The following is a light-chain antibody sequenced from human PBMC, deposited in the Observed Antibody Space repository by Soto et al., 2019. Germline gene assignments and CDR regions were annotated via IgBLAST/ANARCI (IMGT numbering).Light chain of an antibody. V-gene: IGKV3-11*01. CDR2: DAF. Sequence: EIVLTQSPSTLSLSPGERATLSCRASQSVSNYLAWYQEKPGQAPRLLIYDAFNRATGIPARFSGSGSGTDFTLTISRLEPEDFALYYCQQYGNSPITFGQGTRLEVK. CDR3: QQYGNSPIT. CDR1: QSVSNY. J-gene: IGKJ5*01.